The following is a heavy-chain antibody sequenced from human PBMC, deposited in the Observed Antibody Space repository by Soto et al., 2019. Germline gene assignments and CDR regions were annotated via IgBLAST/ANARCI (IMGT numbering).Heavy chain of an antibody. D-gene: IGHD1-1*01. J-gene: IGHJ6*02. CDR3: ARGTTTSAFSAMDV. CDR1: GFTFNYHA. V-gene: IGHV3-30-3*01. Sequence: QVQLVESGGGVVQPGRSLRLSCAASGFTFNYHALNWVRQAPGKGLEWVAVISYDGDNKYIAESVKGRFTISRDNSKNTGSLQMNSLRTEDTAMYFCARGTTTSAFSAMDVWGQGTTVTVSS. CDR2: ISYDGDNK.